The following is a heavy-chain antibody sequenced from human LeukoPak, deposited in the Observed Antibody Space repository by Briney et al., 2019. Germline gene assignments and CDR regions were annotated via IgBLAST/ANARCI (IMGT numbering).Heavy chain of an antibody. CDR3: AKDQGFGYYYYGTDV. Sequence: GRSLRLSCAASGFTFSSYGMHWVRQAPGKGLEWVAVISYDGSNKYYADSVKGRFTISRDNSKNTLYLQMNSLRAEDTAVYYCAKDQGFGYYYYGTDVWGQGTTVTVSS. J-gene: IGHJ6*02. CDR1: GFTFSSYG. D-gene: IGHD3-16*01. CDR2: ISYDGSNK. V-gene: IGHV3-30*18.